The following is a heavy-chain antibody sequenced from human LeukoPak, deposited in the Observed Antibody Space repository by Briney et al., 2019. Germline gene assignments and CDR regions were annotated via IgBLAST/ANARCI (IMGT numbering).Heavy chain of an antibody. Sequence: GGSLRLSCAASGFTFSSYSMNWVRQAPGKGLEWVSYISSSSSTIYYADSVKGRFTISRDNAKNSLYLQMNSLRAEDTAVYYCARDLQYLLLMGEIDYWGQGTLVTVSS. V-gene: IGHV3-48*01. J-gene: IGHJ4*02. CDR2: ISSSSSTI. CDR3: ARDLQYLLLMGEIDY. CDR1: GFTFSSYS. D-gene: IGHD4-11*01.